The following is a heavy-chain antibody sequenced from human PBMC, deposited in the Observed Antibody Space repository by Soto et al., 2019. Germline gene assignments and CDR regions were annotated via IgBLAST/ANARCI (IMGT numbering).Heavy chain of an antibody. D-gene: IGHD3-9*01. CDR1: GFTFSEYS. Sequence: GGSLRLSCSASGFTFSEYSMHWVRQAPGKGLQYVSAISSDGDITYYADSVKGRFTISRDNSKNTLYLQMNSLRPEDTAVYYCVKVSTFYDILTGYYSTNFFDPWGQGTLVTVSS. CDR2: ISSDGDIT. CDR3: VKVSTFYDILTGYYSTNFFDP. J-gene: IGHJ5*02. V-gene: IGHV3-64D*06.